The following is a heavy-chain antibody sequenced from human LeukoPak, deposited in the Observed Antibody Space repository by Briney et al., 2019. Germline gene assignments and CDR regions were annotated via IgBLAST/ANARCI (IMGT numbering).Heavy chain of an antibody. CDR1: GFTFSTYA. CDR2: ISYDGSNK. V-gene: IGHV3-30*04. J-gene: IGHJ4*02. Sequence: PGRSLRLSCAASGFTFSTYAMHWVRQAPGKGLEWVAVISYDGSNKYYADSVKGRFTISRDNSKNTLYLQMNSLRAEDTAVYYCARAYSSGYYFDYWGQGTLVTVSS. D-gene: IGHD3-22*01. CDR3: ARAYSSGYYFDY.